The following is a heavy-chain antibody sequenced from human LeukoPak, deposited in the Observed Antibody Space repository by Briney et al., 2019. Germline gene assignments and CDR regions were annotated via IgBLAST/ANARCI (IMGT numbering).Heavy chain of an antibody. CDR2: IYYSGST. V-gene: IGHV4-59*01. Sequence: SETLSLTCTVSGGSISSYYWSWIRQPPGKGLERIEYIYYSGSTNYNPSLKSRVTISVDTSKNQFSLKLSSVTAADTAVYYCARCPAATNYYYYYGMDVWGQGTTVTVSS. J-gene: IGHJ6*02. D-gene: IGHD2-15*01. CDR1: GGSISSYY. CDR3: ARCPAATNYYYYYGMDV.